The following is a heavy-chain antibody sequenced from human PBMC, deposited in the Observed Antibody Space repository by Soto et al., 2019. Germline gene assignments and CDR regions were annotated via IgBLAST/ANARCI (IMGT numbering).Heavy chain of an antibody. CDR3: AKSTSIAASTNWFDP. CDR1: GFTFSSYA. D-gene: IGHD6-6*01. J-gene: IGHJ5*02. CDR2: ISGSGGST. Sequence: CLRLSCAASGFTFSSYAMSWVRQAPGKGLEWVSAISGSGGSTYYADSVKGRFTISRDNSKNTLYLQMNSLRAEDTAVYYCAKSTSIAASTNWFDPCGQGYLVVVSS. V-gene: IGHV3-23*01.